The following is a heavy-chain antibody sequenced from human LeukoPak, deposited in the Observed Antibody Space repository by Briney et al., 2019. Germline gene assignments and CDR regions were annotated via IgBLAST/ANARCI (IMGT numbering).Heavy chain of an antibody. D-gene: IGHD2-2*01. CDR3: ARGLGGSYCSSTSCYGAFDI. CDR1: GFTFDDYG. J-gene: IGHJ3*02. CDR2: INWNGGST. V-gene: IGHV3-20*01. Sequence: GGSLRLSCAASGFTFDDYGMSWVRQAPGKGLEWVSGINWNGGSTGYADSVKGRFTISRDNAKNSLYLQMNSLRAEDTALYHCARGLGGSYCSSTSCYGAFDIWGQGTMVTVSS.